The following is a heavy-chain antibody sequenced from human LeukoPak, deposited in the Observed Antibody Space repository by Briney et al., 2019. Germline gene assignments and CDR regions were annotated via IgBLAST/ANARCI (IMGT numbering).Heavy chain of an antibody. Sequence: GGSLRLSCAASGFTVTNYYMSWVRKAPGKGLEWVSVVYSGGETHHADSVKGRFNLSRDRSKNTLYLQMNSLRVEDTAVYYCTKDPDAWGQGTLVTVSS. CDR2: VYSGGET. CDR1: GFTVTNYY. V-gene: IGHV3-66*01. CDR3: TKDPDA. J-gene: IGHJ5*02.